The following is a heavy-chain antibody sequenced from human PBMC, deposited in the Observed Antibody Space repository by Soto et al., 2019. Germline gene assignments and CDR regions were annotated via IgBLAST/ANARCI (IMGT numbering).Heavy chain of an antibody. Sequence: AGGSLRLSCAASGFTFSSYGMHWVRQAPGKGLEWVAVISYDGSNKYYADSVKGRFTISRDNSKNTLYLQMNSLRAEDTAVYYCAKATGPTGKGFAFDIWGQGTMVTVSS. V-gene: IGHV3-30*18. CDR1: GFTFSSYG. CDR3: AKATGPTGKGFAFDI. CDR2: ISYDGSNK. D-gene: IGHD3-10*01. J-gene: IGHJ3*02.